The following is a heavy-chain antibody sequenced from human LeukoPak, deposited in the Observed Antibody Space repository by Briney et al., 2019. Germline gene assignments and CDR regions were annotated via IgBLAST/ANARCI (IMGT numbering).Heavy chain of an antibody. CDR3: AKSVAIYFYYGLDV. J-gene: IGHJ6*02. CDR1: GFTVSSNY. CDR2: LYSSGTT. Sequence: GGSLRLSCVASGFTVSSNYMSWVRQAPGTGLEWVSVLYSSGTTYYADSVKGRFTFSRDDSRNTLYLQMNSLVAEDTAVYYCAKSVAIYFYYGLDVWGQGTTVTVSS. D-gene: IGHD3-3*01. V-gene: IGHV3-53*01.